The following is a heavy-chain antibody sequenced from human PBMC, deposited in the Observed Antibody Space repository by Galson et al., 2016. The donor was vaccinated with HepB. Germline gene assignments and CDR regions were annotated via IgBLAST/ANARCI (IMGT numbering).Heavy chain of an antibody. CDR1: GDSISSSSYY. Sequence: SETLSLTCSVSGDSISSSSYYWGWVRQPPGKGLEWIGTIFYSGSTYYNPSLTSRATISMDASKNQFSLRLTSVTAAATALYFCARRSYSGSGSRWYLDLWGRGTLVSVSS. J-gene: IGHJ2*01. D-gene: IGHD3-10*01. V-gene: IGHV4-39*01. CDR2: IFYSGST. CDR3: ARRSYSGSGSRWYLDL.